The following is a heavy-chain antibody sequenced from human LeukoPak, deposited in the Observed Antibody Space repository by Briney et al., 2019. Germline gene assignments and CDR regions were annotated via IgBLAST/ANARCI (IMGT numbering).Heavy chain of an antibody. CDR3: AKDPDAYNS. CDR1: GFTFSSYG. Sequence: GGSLRLSRAASGFTFSSYGMHWVRQAPGKGLEWVAFIRYGGSNKYYADSVKGRFTISRDNSKNTLYLQMNSLRVEDTAVYYCAKDPDAYNSWGQGTLLTVSS. J-gene: IGHJ5*02. V-gene: IGHV3-30*02. CDR2: IRYGGSNK. D-gene: IGHD5-24*01.